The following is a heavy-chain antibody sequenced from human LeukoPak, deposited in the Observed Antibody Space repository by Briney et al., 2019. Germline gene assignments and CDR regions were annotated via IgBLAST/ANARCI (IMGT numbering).Heavy chain of an antibody. V-gene: IGHV3-21*01. J-gene: IGHJ4*02. CDR2: ISSSSSYI. D-gene: IGHD3-3*01. CDR3: ARSTYYDFWSGPFDY. CDR1: GFTFSSYS. Sequence: GGSLRLSCALYGFTFSSYSINWVRPAPGDGLEWVSSISSSSSYIYYADSVKGRFTISRDNAKNLLYLQMNSLRAEDTAVYYCARSTYYDFWSGPFDYWGQGTLVTVSS.